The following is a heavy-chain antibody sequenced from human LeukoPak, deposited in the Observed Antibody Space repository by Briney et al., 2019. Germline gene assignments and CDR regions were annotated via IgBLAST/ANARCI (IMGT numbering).Heavy chain of an antibody. D-gene: IGHD3/OR15-3a*01. CDR2: IYYSGST. CDR3: ARQTGSGLFILP. J-gene: IGHJ4*02. V-gene: IGHV4-39*01. Sequence: SETLSLTCNISGDSISSRSYYWGWIRQPPGKGLEWIGSIYYSGSTYYNPSLKSRVTISVDTSKNQFSLRLTSVTAADTAVYYCARQTGSGLFILPGGQGTLVTVSS. CDR1: GDSISSRSYY.